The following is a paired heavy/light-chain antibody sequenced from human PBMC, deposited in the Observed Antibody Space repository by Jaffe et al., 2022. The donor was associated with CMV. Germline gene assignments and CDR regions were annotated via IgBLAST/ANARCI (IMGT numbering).Light chain of an antibody. Sequence: QSVLTQPPSASGTPGQRVTISCSGSSSNIGSNYVYWYQQLPGTAPKLLIYRNNQRPSGVPDRFSGSKSGTSASLAISGLRSEDEADYYCAAWDDSLSVGVFGGGTKLTVL. V-gene: IGLV1-47*01. J-gene: IGLJ3*02. CDR1: SSNIGSNY. CDR2: RNN. CDR3: AAWDDSLSVGV.
Heavy chain of an antibody. J-gene: IGHJ4*02. D-gene: IGHD6-13*01. V-gene: IGHV3-64*01. CDR1: GFTFSSYA. Sequence: EVQLVESGGGLVQPGGSLRLSCAASGFTFSSYAMHWVRQAPGKGLEYVSAISSNGGSTYYANSVKGRFTISRDNSKNTLYLQMGSLRAEDMAVYYCAAADHETIAAAGTVVYWGQGTLVTVSS. CDR2: ISSNGGST. CDR3: AAADHETIAAAGTVVY.